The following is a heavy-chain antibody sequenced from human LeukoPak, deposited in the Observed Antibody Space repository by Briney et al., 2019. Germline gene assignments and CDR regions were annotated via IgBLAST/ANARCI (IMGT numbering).Heavy chain of an antibody. V-gene: IGHV1-18*01. CDR3: ARGAAVLRFLEWVSESGLFDY. CDR2: ISAYNGNT. Sequence: ASVKVSCKASGYTFTSYGISWVRQAPGQGLEWMGWISAYNGNTNYAQKLQGRVTMTTDTSTSTAYMELRSLRSDDTAVYYCARGAAVLRFLEWVSESGLFDYWGQGTLVTVSS. D-gene: IGHD3-3*01. CDR1: GYTFTSYG. J-gene: IGHJ4*02.